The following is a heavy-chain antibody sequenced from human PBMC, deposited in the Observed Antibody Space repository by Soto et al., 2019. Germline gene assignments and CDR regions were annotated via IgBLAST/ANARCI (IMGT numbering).Heavy chain of an antibody. CDR2: INAGNGNT. CDR3: ARDHYASEMATMGV. CDR1: GYTFTSYA. V-gene: IGHV1-3*01. J-gene: IGHJ4*02. D-gene: IGHD5-12*01. Sequence: QVQLVQSGGEVKKPGASVKVSCKASGYTFTSYAMHWVRQAPGQRLEWMGWINAGNGNTKYSQKFQGRVTITSDTSASTAYMELSSLRSEDTAVYYCARDHYASEMATMGVWGQGTLVTVSS.